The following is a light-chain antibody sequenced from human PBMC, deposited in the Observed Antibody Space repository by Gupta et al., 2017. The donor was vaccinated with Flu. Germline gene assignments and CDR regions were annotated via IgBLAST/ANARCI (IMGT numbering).Light chain of an antibody. Sequence: QSALTQPASVSGSHGQSITISCTGTSSDVGGYNYVSWYHQHPGKAPKLMIYEVSNRPSGVSTRFSGSKSGNTASLTISGLQAEDEADYYCSSYTSSSTPYVFGTGTKVTVL. V-gene: IGLV2-14*01. J-gene: IGLJ1*01. CDR3: SSYTSSSTPYV. CDR1: SSDVGGYNY. CDR2: EVS.